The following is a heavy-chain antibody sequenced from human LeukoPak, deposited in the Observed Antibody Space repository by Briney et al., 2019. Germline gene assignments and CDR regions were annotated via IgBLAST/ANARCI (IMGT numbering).Heavy chain of an antibody. V-gene: IGHV4-39*01. Sequence: KPSETLSLTCTVSGGSISSSSYYWGWIRQPPGKGLEWIGSIYYSGSTFYNPSLKSRVTISVDTSKNQFSLKLSSVTATDTAVYFCARQSSTSCYIDYWGQGTQVAVSS. CDR2: IYYSGST. D-gene: IGHD2-2*02. J-gene: IGHJ4*02. CDR1: GGSISSSSYY. CDR3: ARQSSTSCYIDY.